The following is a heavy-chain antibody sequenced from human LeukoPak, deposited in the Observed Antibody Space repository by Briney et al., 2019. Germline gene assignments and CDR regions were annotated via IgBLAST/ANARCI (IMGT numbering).Heavy chain of an antibody. D-gene: IGHD3-22*01. V-gene: IGHV3-7*01. CDR2: INPDGSVK. CDR1: RFTFSTSW. Sequence: GGSLRLSCAASRFTFSTSWMSWVRQAPEKGLEWVANINPDGSVKYYVDSVKGRFTISRDNTKNSLYLQMDSLRDEDTAVYYCATYRHSSGNEWGQGTLVTVSS. CDR3: ATYRHSSGNE. J-gene: IGHJ4*02.